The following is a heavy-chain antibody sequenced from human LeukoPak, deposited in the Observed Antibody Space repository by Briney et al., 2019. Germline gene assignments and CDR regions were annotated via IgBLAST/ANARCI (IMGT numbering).Heavy chain of an antibody. J-gene: IGHJ4*02. Sequence: SETLSLTCTVSGGSIISYYWSWIRQPPGKGLEWIGYIYYSGSTSYNPSLKSRVTISVDTSKNQFSLKLSSVTAADTAVYYCARHLTFYYGSGSYRPSYFDYWGQGTLVTVSS. CDR1: GGSIISYY. CDR3: ARHLTFYYGSGSYRPSYFDY. D-gene: IGHD3-10*01. CDR2: IYYSGST. V-gene: IGHV4-59*01.